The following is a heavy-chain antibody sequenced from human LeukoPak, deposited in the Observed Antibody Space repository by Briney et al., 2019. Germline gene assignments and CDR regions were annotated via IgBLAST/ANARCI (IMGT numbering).Heavy chain of an antibody. J-gene: IGHJ4*02. CDR3: ARVEAHTGLHLGELSSYYFDY. V-gene: IGHV3-21*01. CDR2: ISSSSSYI. D-gene: IGHD3-16*02. CDR1: GFTFSIYT. Sequence: GGSLRLSRAASGFTFSIYTMNWVRQAPGKGLEWVSSISSSSSYIYYADSLKGRFTISRDNAKNSLYLQMNSLRAEDTAVYYCARVEAHTGLHLGELSSYYFDYWGQGALVIVSS.